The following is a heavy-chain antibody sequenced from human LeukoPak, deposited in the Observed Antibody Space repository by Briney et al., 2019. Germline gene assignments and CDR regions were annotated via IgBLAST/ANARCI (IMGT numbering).Heavy chain of an antibody. CDR1: GFTFSSYS. J-gene: IGHJ4*02. CDR3: ARDLFSGYSYGPLDY. D-gene: IGHD5-18*01. V-gene: IGHV3-48*01. CDR2: ISSSSSTI. Sequence: AGGSLRLSCAASGFTFSSYSMNWVRQAPGKGLEWVSYISSSSSTIYYADSVKGRFTISRDNAKNSLYLQMNSLRAEDTAVYYCARDLFSGYSYGPLDYWGQGTLVTVSS.